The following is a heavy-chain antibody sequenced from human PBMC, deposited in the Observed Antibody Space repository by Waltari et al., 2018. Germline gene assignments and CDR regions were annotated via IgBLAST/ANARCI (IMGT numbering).Heavy chain of an antibody. D-gene: IGHD5-18*01. CDR1: GGSFSGYY. Sequence: QVQLQQWGAGLLKPSETLSLTCAVYGGSFSGYYWSWIRQPPGKGLEWIGEINHSGSTNYNPSLKSRVTISVDTSNNQFSLKLSSVTAADTAVYYCARGGYSYGYPYYYYGMDVWGQGTTVTVSS. CDR3: ARGGYSYGYPYYYYGMDV. J-gene: IGHJ6*02. V-gene: IGHV4-34*01. CDR2: INHSGST.